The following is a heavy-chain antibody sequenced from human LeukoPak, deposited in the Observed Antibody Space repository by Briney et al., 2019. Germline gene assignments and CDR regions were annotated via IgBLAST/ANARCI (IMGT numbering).Heavy chain of an antibody. D-gene: IGHD6-19*01. CDR3: AVSSGWYQGFDY. CDR2: ISYDGSNK. CDR1: GFTFRNYA. Sequence: GGSLRLSCAASGFTFRNYAMHWVRQAPGKGLEWVALISYDGSNKYYADSVKGRFTISRDNSKNTLYLQMNSLRAEDTAVYYCAVSSGWYQGFDYWGQGTLVTVSS. J-gene: IGHJ4*02. V-gene: IGHV3-30*03.